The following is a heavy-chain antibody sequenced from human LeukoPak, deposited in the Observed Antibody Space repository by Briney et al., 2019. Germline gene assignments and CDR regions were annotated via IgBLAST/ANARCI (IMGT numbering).Heavy chain of an antibody. CDR3: ARAPRGAYCGGDCYYFDY. CDR2: IIPIFGTA. Sequence: SVKVSCKASGGTFSSYAISWVRQAPGRGLEWMGGIIPIFGTANYAQKFQGRVTITTDESTSTAYMELSSLRSEDTAVYYCARAPRGAYCGGDCYYFDYWGQGTLVTVSS. D-gene: IGHD2-21*02. V-gene: IGHV1-69*05. J-gene: IGHJ4*02. CDR1: GGTFSSYA.